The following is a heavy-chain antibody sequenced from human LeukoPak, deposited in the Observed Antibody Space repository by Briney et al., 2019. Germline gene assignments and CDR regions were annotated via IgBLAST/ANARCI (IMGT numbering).Heavy chain of an antibody. J-gene: IGHJ4*02. CDR3: ARESVITIFGVVIFRPLFDY. Sequence: SVKVSCKASGGTFSSYAISWVRQAPGQGLEWMGGIIPIFGTANYAQKFQGRVTITTDESTSTAYMELSTLRSEDTAVYYCARESVITIFGVVIFRPLFDYWGQGTLVTVSS. CDR1: GGTFSSYA. CDR2: IIPIFGTA. D-gene: IGHD3-3*01. V-gene: IGHV1-69*05.